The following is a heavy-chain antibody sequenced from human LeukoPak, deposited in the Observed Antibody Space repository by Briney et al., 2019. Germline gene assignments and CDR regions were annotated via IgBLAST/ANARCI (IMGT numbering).Heavy chain of an antibody. CDR3: LPELGAKNYFDY. J-gene: IGHJ4*02. V-gene: IGHV3-30*03. CDR1: GFTFSGHA. Sequence: QTGGSLRLSCAASGFTFSGHAMHWVRQAPGKGLELLAYISHDGSYQYHVDSVKGRFTVSRDNSKNTLHLQMNSLSAEDSAVYYCLPELGAKNYFDYWGQGTLVTVSS. CDR2: ISHDGSYQ. D-gene: IGHD1-14*01.